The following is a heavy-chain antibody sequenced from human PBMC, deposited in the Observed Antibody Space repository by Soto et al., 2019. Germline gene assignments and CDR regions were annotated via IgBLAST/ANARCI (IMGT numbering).Heavy chain of an antibody. Sequence: SETLSLTCAVYGGSFSGYYWGWIRQPPGKGLEWIGEINHSGSTNYNPSLKSRVTISVDTSKNQFSLKLSSVTAADTAVYYCARGRRYSSSWYSSPFDPWGQGTLVTVSS. J-gene: IGHJ5*02. D-gene: IGHD6-13*01. CDR1: GGSFSGYY. CDR2: INHSGST. CDR3: ARGRRYSSSWYSSPFDP. V-gene: IGHV4-34*01.